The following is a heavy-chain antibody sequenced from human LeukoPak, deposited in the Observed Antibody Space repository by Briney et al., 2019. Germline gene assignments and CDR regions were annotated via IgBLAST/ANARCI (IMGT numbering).Heavy chain of an antibody. J-gene: IGHJ4*02. CDR2: ISAYNGNT. CDR1: GYTFPSYG. CDR3: ARVPLNYDILTGYDY. V-gene: IGHV1-18*04. Sequence: ASVKVSCKASGYTFPSYGISWLGQARGQGLDWMGWISAYNGNTNNAQKLQGRVTMTTDTSTSTAYMELRSLRSDDTVVYYCARVPLNYDILTGYDYWGQGTLVTVSS. D-gene: IGHD3-9*01.